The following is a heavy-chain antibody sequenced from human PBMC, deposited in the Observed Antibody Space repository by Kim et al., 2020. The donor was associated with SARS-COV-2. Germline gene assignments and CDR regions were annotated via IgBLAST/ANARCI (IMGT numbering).Heavy chain of an antibody. D-gene: IGHD6-6*01. J-gene: IGHJ5*02. CDR3: ARRPVAARPPNEFDP. Sequence: NPSRKSRVAISVATSKTQFSLKLRSVTAADTAVYYCARRPVAARPPNEFDPWGQGSLVTVSS. V-gene: IGHV4-39*01.